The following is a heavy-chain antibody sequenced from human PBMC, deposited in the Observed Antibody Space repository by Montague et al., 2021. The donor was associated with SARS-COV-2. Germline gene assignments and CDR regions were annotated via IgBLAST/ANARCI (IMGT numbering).Heavy chain of an antibody. V-gene: IGHV4-61*01. Sequence: SETLSLTCIVSGGSVSSGSYYWSWIRQPPGKGLEWIGYIYYSGSTNYNPSLKSRVTISVDTSKNQFSLKLNSVTAADTAVYYCARDPWRTTIFGVVTRYGMDVWGQGTTVTVSS. CDR2: IYYSGST. D-gene: IGHD3-3*01. CDR1: GGSVSSGSYY. CDR3: ARDPWRTTIFGVVTRYGMDV. J-gene: IGHJ6*02.